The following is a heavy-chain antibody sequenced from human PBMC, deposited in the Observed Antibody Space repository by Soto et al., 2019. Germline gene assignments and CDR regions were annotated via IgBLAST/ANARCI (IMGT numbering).Heavy chain of an antibody. Sequence: GESLKISCKGSGYSFTSYWIGWVRQMPGKGLEWMGIIYPGDSDSRYSPSFQGQVTISADKSISTAYLQWSSLKASDTAMYYCARHGQLMYYYYYYGMDVWGQGTTVTVSS. V-gene: IGHV5-51*01. D-gene: IGHD1-1*01. CDR2: IYPGDSDS. J-gene: IGHJ6*02. CDR1: GYSFTSYW. CDR3: ARHGQLMYYYYYYGMDV.